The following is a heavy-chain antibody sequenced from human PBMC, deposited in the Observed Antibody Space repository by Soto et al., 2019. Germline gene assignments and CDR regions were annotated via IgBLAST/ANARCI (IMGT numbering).Heavy chain of an antibody. CDR3: ARDIQYSSSWYYYYYMDV. CDR1: GGSISSYY. J-gene: IGHJ6*03. Sequence: SETLSLTCTVSGGSISSYYWSWIRQPPGKGLEWIGYIYYSGSTNYNPSLKSRVTISVDTSKNQFSLKLSSVTAADTAVYYCARDIQYSSSWYYYYYMDVWGKGTTVTVSS. CDR2: IYYSGST. V-gene: IGHV4-59*01. D-gene: IGHD6-13*01.